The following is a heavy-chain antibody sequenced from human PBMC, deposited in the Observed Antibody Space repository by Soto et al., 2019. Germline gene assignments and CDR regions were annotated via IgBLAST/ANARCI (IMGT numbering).Heavy chain of an antibody. CDR2: ISAYNGNT. CDR1: GYTFTSYG. D-gene: IGHD6-13*01. J-gene: IGHJ6*02. Sequence: GASVKVSCKASGYTFTSYGISWVRQAPGQGLEWMGWISAYNGNTNYAQKLQGRVTMTTDTSTSTAYMELRSLRSDDTAVYYCASSSSWSEYYYGMDVWGQGTTVTVSS. V-gene: IGHV1-18*01. CDR3: ASSSSWSEYYYGMDV.